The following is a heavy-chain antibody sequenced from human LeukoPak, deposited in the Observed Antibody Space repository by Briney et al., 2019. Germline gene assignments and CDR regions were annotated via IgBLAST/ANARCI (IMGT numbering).Heavy chain of an antibody. D-gene: IGHD3-10*01. CDR1: GFTFDDYA. CDR3: AKDPSDVLLWFGELWGPYYFDY. Sequence: PGRSLRLSRAASGFTFDDYAMHWVRQAPGKGLEWVSGISWNSGSIGYADSVKGRFTISRDNAKNSLYLQMNSLRAEDTALYYCAKDPSDVLLWFGELWGPYYFDYWGQGTLVTVSS. CDR2: ISWNSGSI. V-gene: IGHV3-9*01. J-gene: IGHJ4*02.